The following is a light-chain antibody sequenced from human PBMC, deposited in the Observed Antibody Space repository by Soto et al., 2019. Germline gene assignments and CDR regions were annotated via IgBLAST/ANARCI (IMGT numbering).Light chain of an antibody. CDR2: KAS. V-gene: IGKV1-5*03. J-gene: IGKJ4*01. CDR1: QSISTS. Sequence: DIQMTQSPSILSASVGDRVTITCRASQSISTSLAWYQQKPGKAPNLLISKASNLETGVPSRFSGSGSGTEFTLTISSLQTDDFATYYCQQYGSYSLTFGGGTKLDIK. CDR3: QQYGSYSLT.